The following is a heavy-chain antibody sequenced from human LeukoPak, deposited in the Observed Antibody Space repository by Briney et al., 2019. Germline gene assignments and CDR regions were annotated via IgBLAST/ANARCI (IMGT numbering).Heavy chain of an antibody. D-gene: IGHD3-22*01. CDR1: GFTFSSYA. CDR2: ISGSGGST. CDR3: AKEGDYYDSSGYPTPFDY. Sequence: GGSLRLSCAASGFTFSSYAMSWVRQAPGKGLEWVSAISGSGGSTYYADSVKGRFTISRDNSKNTLYLQMNSLRAEDTAVYYCAKEGDYYDSSGYPTPFDYWGQGTLVTVSS. J-gene: IGHJ4*02. V-gene: IGHV3-23*01.